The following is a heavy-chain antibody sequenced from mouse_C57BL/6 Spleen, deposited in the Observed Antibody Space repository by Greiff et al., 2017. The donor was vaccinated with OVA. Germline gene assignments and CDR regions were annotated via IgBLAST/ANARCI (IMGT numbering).Heavy chain of an antibody. J-gene: IGHJ4*01. Sequence: QVQLKQPGAELVKPGASVKLSCKASGYTFTSYWMQWVKQRPGQGLEWIGEIDPSDSYTNYNQKFKGKATLTVDTSSSTAYMQLSSLTSEDSAVYYCARRGSHAMDYWGQGTSVTVSS. CDR2: IDPSDSYT. CDR1: GYTFTSYW. V-gene: IGHV1-50*01. CDR3: ARRGSHAMDY.